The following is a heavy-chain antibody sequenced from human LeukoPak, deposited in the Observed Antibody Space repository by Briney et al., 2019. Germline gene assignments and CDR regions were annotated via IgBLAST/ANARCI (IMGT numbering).Heavy chain of an antibody. V-gene: IGHV3-48*01. J-gene: IGHJ4*02. Sequence: GGSLRLSCVASGFGLSGSGMTWVRQAPGKVLEWISYISVSGGIIYYADSVRGRFTISRDNAKNSLFLQMNSLTVEDTAVYYCAREASYSSSWATFDNWGQGTLVTV. CDR3: AREASYSSSWATFDN. CDR2: ISVSGGII. D-gene: IGHD6-13*01. CDR1: GFGLSGSG.